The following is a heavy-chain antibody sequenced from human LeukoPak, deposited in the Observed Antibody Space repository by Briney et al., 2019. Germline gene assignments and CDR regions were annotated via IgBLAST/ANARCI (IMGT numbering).Heavy chain of an antibody. CDR3: SVWFGELSN. CDR1: GYTFTDYN. D-gene: IGHD3-10*01. CDR2: ISPNSGGT. J-gene: IGHJ4*02. Sequence: ASVKVSCKTCGYTFTDYNIHWVRQAPGQGLEWMGWISPNSGGTNYAQRFQGMVTITRDTSISTAYMDLSSLKSDDTATYYCSVWFGELSNWGQGTLVTVSS. V-gene: IGHV1-2*02.